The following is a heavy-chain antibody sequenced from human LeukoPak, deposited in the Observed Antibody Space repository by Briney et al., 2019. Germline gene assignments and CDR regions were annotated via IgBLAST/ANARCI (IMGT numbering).Heavy chain of an antibody. CDR2: ISGSGGST. V-gene: IGHV3-23*01. J-gene: IGHJ4*02. D-gene: IGHD6-19*01. CDR1: GFTFSNAW. Sequence: GGSLRLSCAASGFTFSNAWMSWVRQAPGKGLEWVSAISGSGGSTYYADSVKGRFTISRDNSKNTLYLQMNSLRAEDTAVYYCAKDRGYSSGWLGLDYWGQGTLVTVSS. CDR3: AKDRGYSSGWLGLDY.